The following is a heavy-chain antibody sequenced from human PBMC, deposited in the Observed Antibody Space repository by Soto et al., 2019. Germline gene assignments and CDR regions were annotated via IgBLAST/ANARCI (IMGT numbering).Heavy chain of an antibody. J-gene: IGHJ4*02. CDR3: ARPXHPRYIVVVPAAYYFDY. D-gene: IGHD2-2*01. CDR2: INAGNGNT. V-gene: IGHV1-3*01. CDR1: GYTFTSYA. Sequence: ASVKVSCKASGYTFTSYAMHWVRQAPGQRLEWMGWINAGNGNTKYSQKFQGRVTITRDTSASTAYMELSSLRSEDTAVYYCARPXHPRYIVVVPAAYYFDYWGQGTLVTVSS.